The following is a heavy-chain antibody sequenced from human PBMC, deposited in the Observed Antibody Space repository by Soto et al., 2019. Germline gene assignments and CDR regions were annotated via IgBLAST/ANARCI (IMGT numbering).Heavy chain of an antibody. CDR3: ARDRAPRISVAGRSNDY. CDR2: ISSSSSYI. D-gene: IGHD6-19*01. CDR1: VFTFSSYS. J-gene: IGHJ4*02. V-gene: IGHV3-21*01. Sequence: GGSLRLSCAASVFTFSSYSMNWVRQSPGKGLEWVSSISSSSSYIYYADSVKGRLTISRDNAKNSLYLQMNSLRAEDTAVYYCARDRAPRISVAGRSNDYWGQGTLVTVSS.